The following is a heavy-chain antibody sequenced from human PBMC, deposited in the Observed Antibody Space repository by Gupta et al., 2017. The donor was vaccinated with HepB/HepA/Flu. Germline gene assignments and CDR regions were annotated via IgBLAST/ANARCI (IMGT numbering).Heavy chain of an antibody. CDR3: AKDGHYYDSSGYLTD. Sequence: QVQLVESGGGVVQPGRSLRLSCAASGFTFSSYGMHWVRQAPGKGLEWVAVISYDGSNKYYADSAKGRFTISRDNSKNTLYLQMNSLRAEDTAVYYCAKDGHYYDSSGYLTDWGQGTLVTVSS. CDR2: ISYDGSNK. D-gene: IGHD3-22*01. J-gene: IGHJ4*02. V-gene: IGHV3-30*18. CDR1: GFTFSSYG.